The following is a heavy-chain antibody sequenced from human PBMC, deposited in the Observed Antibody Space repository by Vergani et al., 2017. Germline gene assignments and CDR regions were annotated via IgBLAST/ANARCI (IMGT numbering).Heavy chain of an antibody. CDR1: GYTFTGYY. J-gene: IGHJ3*02. CDR3: ARXPSYCSGGSCYPVAFDI. V-gene: IGHV1-2*04. D-gene: IGHD2-15*01. CDR2: INPNSGGT. Sequence: QVQLVQSGAEVKKPGASVKVSCKASGYTFTGYYMHWVRQAPGQGLEWMGWINPNSGGTNYAQKFQGWVTMTRDTSISTAYMELSRLRSDDTAVYYCARXPSYCSGGSCYPVAFDIWGQGTMVTVSS.